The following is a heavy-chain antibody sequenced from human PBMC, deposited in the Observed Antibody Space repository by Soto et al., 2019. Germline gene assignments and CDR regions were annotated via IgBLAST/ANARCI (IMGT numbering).Heavy chain of an antibody. J-gene: IGHJ4*02. V-gene: IGHV1-18*01. Sequence: ASVKVSCKASGYSFASYGISWVRQAPRQGLEWMGWISAYNGNTNYAQKLQGRVTMTTDTSTSTAYMELRSLRSDDTAVYYCARTRLCGGDCYSAYYYDFWGQGALVTVSS. D-gene: IGHD2-21*02. CDR1: GYSFASYG. CDR3: ARTRLCGGDCYSAYYYDF. CDR2: ISAYNGNT.